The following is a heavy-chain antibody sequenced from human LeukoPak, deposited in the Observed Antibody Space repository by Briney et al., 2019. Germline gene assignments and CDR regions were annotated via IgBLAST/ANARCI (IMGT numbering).Heavy chain of an antibody. D-gene: IGHD1-14*01. CDR3: ARLRVRTSPFDC. CDR2: IYPGDSNT. Sequence: GESLKISCKGSGYSFTSYWIGWVRQMPGKGLEWMGIIYPGDSNTEYNPSFQGQVTISADKSISTAYLQWSSLKASDTAMYYCARLRVRTSPFDCWGQGTLVSVSS. CDR1: GYSFTSYW. V-gene: IGHV5-51*01. J-gene: IGHJ4*02.